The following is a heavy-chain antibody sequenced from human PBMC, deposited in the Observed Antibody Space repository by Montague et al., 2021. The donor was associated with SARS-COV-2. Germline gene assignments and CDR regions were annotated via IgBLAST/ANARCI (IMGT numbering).Heavy chain of an antibody. Sequence: SETLSLTCAVYGGSFSNFFWSWIRQSPRKGLEWVGEVSDSGGTTYNSFLKSRVLISRDMSRNQFSIQLRSVTAADTAVYYCARVNRGYWQYAGGLNWIDPWGQGTLVIVSS. J-gene: IGHJ5*02. CDR3: ARVNRGYWQYAGGLNWIDP. CDR1: GGSFSNFF. D-gene: IGHD6-25*01. CDR2: VSDSGGT. V-gene: IGHV4-34*01.